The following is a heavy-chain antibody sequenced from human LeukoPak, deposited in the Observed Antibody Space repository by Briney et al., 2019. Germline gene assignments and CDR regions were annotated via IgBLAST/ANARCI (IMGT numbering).Heavy chain of an antibody. Sequence: ASVKVSCKVSGYTLTELSMHWVRQAPGKGLEWMGGFDPEDGETIYAQKFQGRVTMTEDTSTDTAYMELSSLRSGDTAVYYCATGEGTTVTTYYFDYWGQGTLVTVSS. J-gene: IGHJ4*02. CDR3: ATGEGTTVTTYYFDY. V-gene: IGHV1-24*01. CDR1: GYTLTELS. CDR2: FDPEDGET. D-gene: IGHD4-11*01.